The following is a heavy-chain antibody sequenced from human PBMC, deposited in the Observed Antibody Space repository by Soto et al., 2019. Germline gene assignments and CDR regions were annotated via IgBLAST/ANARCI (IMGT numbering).Heavy chain of an antibody. CDR3: ARESFSASPNFFDY. D-gene: IGHD3-3*02. CDR2: ISLSGSTI. Sequence: GGSLRLSCAASGFAFSNYEMNWVRQAPGKGLEWVSYISLSGSTIYYADSVKGRFTISRDDAKNSLYLQMDSLRADGTAVYYCARESFSASPNFFDYWGQGTLVTVSS. J-gene: IGHJ4*02. V-gene: IGHV3-48*03. CDR1: GFAFSNYE.